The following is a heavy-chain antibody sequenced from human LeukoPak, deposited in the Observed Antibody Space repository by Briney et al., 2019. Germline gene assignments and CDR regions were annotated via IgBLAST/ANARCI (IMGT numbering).Heavy chain of an antibody. V-gene: IGHV1-69*10. CDR2: IIPILGIA. J-gene: IGHJ4*02. D-gene: IGHD5-18*01. Sequence: SVNVSCQASGGTLIRYTISWVRPPPGRGVEWMGLIIPILGIANYAQKFQGRVTITAGKSTSTAYMELSSLRSEDTAVYYCARGPRGYSYGYHPDWGQGTLVTVSS. CDR1: GGTLIRYT. CDR3: ARGPRGYSYGYHPD.